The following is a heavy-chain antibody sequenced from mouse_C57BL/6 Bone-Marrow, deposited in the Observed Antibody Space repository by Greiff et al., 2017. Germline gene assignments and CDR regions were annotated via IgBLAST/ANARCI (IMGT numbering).Heavy chain of an antibody. CDR2: IWWDDDK. CDR3: ARSQDSSGLAWFAY. Sequence: LKESGPGILQPSQTLSLTCSFSGFSLSTFGMGVGWIRQPSGKGLEWLAHIWWDDDKYYNPALKRRLTISKDTSKNQVFLKIANVDTADTATYYCARSQDSSGLAWFAYWGQGTLVTVSA. V-gene: IGHV8-8*01. CDR1: GFSLSTFGMG. D-gene: IGHD3-2*02. J-gene: IGHJ3*01.